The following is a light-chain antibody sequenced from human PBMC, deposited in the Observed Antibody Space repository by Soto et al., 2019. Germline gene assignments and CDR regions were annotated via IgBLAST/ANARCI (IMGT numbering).Light chain of an antibody. J-gene: IGKJ2*01. Sequence: DIQMTQSPSTLSASRGDRVTITCRASQSIGSWLAWYQQKPGKAPKLLIYKASSLESGVPSRFSGSGSGTEFTLTISSLQPDDFATYYCQQYNTYWYTFGQGTKLEIK. V-gene: IGKV1-5*03. CDR3: QQYNTYWYT. CDR1: QSIGSW. CDR2: KAS.